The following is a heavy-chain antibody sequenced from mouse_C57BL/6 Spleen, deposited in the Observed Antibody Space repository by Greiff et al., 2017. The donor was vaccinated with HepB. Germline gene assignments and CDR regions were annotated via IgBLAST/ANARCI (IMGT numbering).Heavy chain of an antibody. CDR3: ARSGYDDGYYAMDD. CDR1: GYTFTDYY. D-gene: IGHD2-4*01. Sequence: VQLQQSGAELVRPGASVKLSCKASGYTFTDYYINWVKQRPGQGLEWIARIYPGSGNTYYNEKFKGKATLTAEKSSSTAYLQLSSLTSEDSAVYFCARSGYDDGYYAMDDWGQGTSVTVSS. V-gene: IGHV1-76*01. J-gene: IGHJ4*01. CDR2: IYPGSGNT.